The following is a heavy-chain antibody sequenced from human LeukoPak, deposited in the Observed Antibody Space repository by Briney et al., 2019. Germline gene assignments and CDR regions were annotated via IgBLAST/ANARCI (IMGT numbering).Heavy chain of an antibody. V-gene: IGHV4-31*03. CDR1: GGSISSGGYY. CDR2: IYYSGST. J-gene: IGHJ4*02. D-gene: IGHD5-12*01. Sequence: SQTLSLTCTVSGGSISSGGYYWSWIRQHPGKGLEWIGYIYYSGSTYYNPSLKSRVTISVDTSKNQFSLKLSSVTAADTAVYYCAGAMATINCYFDYWGQGTLVTVSS. CDR3: AGAMATINCYFDY.